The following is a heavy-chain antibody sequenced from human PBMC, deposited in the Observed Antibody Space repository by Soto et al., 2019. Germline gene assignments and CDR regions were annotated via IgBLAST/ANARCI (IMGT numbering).Heavy chain of an antibody. Sequence: GGSLRLSCAASGFTFSNYAMAWVRQAPGKGLEWVSAISGSGGSTYYADSVKGRFTISRDNSKNTLYLQMNSLRAEDTAVYYCAKDSYQLPYNWFDPWGQGTLVTVSS. CDR2: ISGSGGST. J-gene: IGHJ5*02. CDR3: AKDSYQLPYNWFDP. CDR1: GFTFSNYA. V-gene: IGHV3-23*01. D-gene: IGHD2-2*01.